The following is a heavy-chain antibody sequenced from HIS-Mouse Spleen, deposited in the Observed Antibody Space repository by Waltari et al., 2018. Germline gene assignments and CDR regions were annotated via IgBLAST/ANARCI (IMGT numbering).Heavy chain of an antibody. D-gene: IGHD6-13*01. CDR3: AREIPYSSSWYDWYFDL. V-gene: IGHV4-39*07. Sequence: QLQLQESGPGLVKPSETLSLTCTVSGGSISSSSYYWGWIRQPPGKGLEWIGGIYYSGSTYYTPYLKSRVTISVDTSKNQFSLKLSSVTAADTAVYYCAREIPYSSSWYDWYFDLWGRGTLVTVSS. CDR1: GGSISSSSYY. J-gene: IGHJ2*01. CDR2: IYYSGST.